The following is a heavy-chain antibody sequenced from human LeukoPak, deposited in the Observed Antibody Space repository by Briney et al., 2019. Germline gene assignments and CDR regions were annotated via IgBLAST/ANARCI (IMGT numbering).Heavy chain of an antibody. CDR1: GGSISSSSYY. CDR2: IYYSGST. Sequence: PSETLSLTCTVSGGSISSSSYYWGWIRQPPGKGLEWIGSIYYSGSTYYNPSLKSRVTISVDTSKNQFSLKLSSVTAADTAVYYCASGVRGVRYFDYWGQGTLVTVSS. V-gene: IGHV4-39*07. D-gene: IGHD3-10*01. CDR3: ASGVRGVRYFDY. J-gene: IGHJ4*02.